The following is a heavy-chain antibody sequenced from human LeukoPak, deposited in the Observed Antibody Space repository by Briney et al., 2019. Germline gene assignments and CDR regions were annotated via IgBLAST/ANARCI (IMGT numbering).Heavy chain of an antibody. Sequence: INPNSGGTNYAQKFQGRVTMTRDTSISTAYMELSRLRSDDTAVYYCARVQAAAGTGFDYWGQGTLVTVSS. CDR2: INPNSGGT. V-gene: IGHV1-2*02. D-gene: IGHD6-13*01. J-gene: IGHJ4*02. CDR3: ARVQAAAGTGFDY.